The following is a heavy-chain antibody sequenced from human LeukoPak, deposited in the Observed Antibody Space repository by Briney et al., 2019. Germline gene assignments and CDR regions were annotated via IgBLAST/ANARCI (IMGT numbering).Heavy chain of an antibody. CDR2: ISSSSSYI. CDR1: GFTFSSYS. Sequence: GGSLRLSCAASGFTFSSYSMNWVRQAPGKGLEWVSSISSSSSYIYYADSVRGRFTISRDNAKNSLYLQMNSLRAEDTAVYYCASGYDSYFDYWGQVTLVTVSS. J-gene: IGHJ4*02. D-gene: IGHD5-12*01. V-gene: IGHV3-21*01. CDR3: ASGYDSYFDY.